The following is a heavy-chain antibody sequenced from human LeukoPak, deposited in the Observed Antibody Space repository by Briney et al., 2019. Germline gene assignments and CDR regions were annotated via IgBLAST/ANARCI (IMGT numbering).Heavy chain of an antibody. CDR1: GYSFTSYW. D-gene: IGHD3-10*01. CDR3: ARLMTLVRGGLKRLPRSCGMDV. J-gene: IGHJ6*02. Sequence: GESLKISCKGSGYSFTSYWIGWVRQTPGKDLEWMGAIYPGDSDTTYSPSLQGQVTISADKSATTAYLQWNSLKASDTAIYYCARLMTLVRGGLKRLPRSCGMDVWGQGTTVTVS. CDR2: IYPGDSDT. V-gene: IGHV5-51*01.